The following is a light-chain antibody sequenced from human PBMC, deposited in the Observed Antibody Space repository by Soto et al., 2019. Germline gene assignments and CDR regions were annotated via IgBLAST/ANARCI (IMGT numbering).Light chain of an antibody. CDR2: AAS. CDR3: QQSCSTPRT. CDR1: QSISSY. Sequence: DIQMTQSPSSLSASVGDRVTITCRASQSISSYLNWYQQKPGKAPKLLIYAASSLQSGVPSRFSGSGSGTDFTLTISSLLPEYFATCYCQQSCSTPRTFGQGTKVDIK. V-gene: IGKV1-39*01. J-gene: IGKJ2*01.